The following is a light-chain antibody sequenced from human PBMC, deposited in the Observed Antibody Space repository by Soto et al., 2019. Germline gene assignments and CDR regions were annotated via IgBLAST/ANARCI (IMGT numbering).Light chain of an antibody. V-gene: IGKV3-15*01. CDR2: GAS. J-gene: IGKJ1*01. Sequence: EIVMTQSPATLSVSPGERATLSCRASQSVSSDLAWYQQKPGQAPRLLIYGASTRATDIPATFSGSGSGTEFTLTISRLEPEDFAVYHCQQYGTSPWTFGQGTKVEIK. CDR3: QQYGTSPWT. CDR1: QSVSSD.